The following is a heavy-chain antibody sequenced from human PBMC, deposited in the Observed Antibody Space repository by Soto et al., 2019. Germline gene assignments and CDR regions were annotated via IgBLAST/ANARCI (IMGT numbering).Heavy chain of an antibody. Sequence: LSLTCAISGDSVSSNSAAWNWIRQSPSRGLEWLGRTDYRSKWYNDDAISVKSRITINPDTSKNQLSLQLSSVIPEDTAVYYCARSPGGIDAFEIWGQGTMVTASS. V-gene: IGHV6-1*01. J-gene: IGHJ3*02. CDR3: ARSPGGIDAFEI. D-gene: IGHD3-16*01. CDR1: GDSVSSNSAA. CDR2: TDYRSKWYN.